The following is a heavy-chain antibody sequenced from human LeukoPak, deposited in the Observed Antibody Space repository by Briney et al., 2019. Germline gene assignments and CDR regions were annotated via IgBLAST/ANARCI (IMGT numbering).Heavy chain of an antibody. J-gene: IGHJ4*02. CDR2: IIPIFGTA. D-gene: IGHD3-3*01. CDR3: ARDDLETEYYFDY. V-gene: IGHV1-69*05. Sequence: SVKVSCKVSGGTFSSYAISWVRQAPGQGLEWMGRIIPIFGTANYAQKFQGRVTITTDESTSTAYMELSSLRSEDTAVYYCARDDLETEYYFDYWGQGTMVTVSS. CDR1: GGTFSSYA.